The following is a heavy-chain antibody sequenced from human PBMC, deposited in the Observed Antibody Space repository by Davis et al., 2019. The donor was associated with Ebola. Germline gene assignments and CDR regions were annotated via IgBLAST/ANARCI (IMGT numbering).Heavy chain of an antibody. CDR3: ARQFGLDSLDWFDP. D-gene: IGHD3-10*01. J-gene: IGHJ5*02. Sequence: SETLSLTCTVSGGSISTYYWSWIRQPPGKGLEWIGYIYDGGSTNQNPSLKSRVTISEDTSKNQFSLKVSSVTAADTAVYYCARQFGLDSLDWFDPWGQGTLVTVSS. V-gene: IGHV4-59*01. CDR2: IYDGGST. CDR1: GGSISTYY.